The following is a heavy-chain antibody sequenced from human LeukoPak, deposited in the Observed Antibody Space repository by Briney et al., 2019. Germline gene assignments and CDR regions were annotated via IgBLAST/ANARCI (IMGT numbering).Heavy chain of an antibody. CDR2: INHSGST. D-gene: IGHD3-10*01. Sequence: SSETLSLTCAVYGGSFSGYYWSWIRQPPGKGLEWNGEINHSGSTNYNPSLKSRVTISVDTSKNQFSLKLSSVTAADTAVYYCARGRNTMVRGVISSRMLDPWGQGTLVTVSS. CDR3: ARGRNTMVRGVISSRMLDP. V-gene: IGHV4-34*01. J-gene: IGHJ5*02. CDR1: GGSFSGYY.